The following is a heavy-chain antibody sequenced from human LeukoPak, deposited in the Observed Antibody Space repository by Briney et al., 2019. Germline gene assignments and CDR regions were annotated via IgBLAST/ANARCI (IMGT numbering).Heavy chain of an antibody. D-gene: IGHD3-10*01. J-gene: IGHJ4*02. CDR3: ARLGGSGSYYDY. CDR1: GFTFSIYS. V-gene: IGHV3-20*04. Sequence: GGSLRLSCAASGFTFSIYSMNWVRQAPGKGLEWVSGINWNGGSTGYADSVKGRFTISRDNAKYSLYLQMNSLRAEDTALYYCARLGGSGSYYDYWGQGTLVTVSS. CDR2: INWNGGST.